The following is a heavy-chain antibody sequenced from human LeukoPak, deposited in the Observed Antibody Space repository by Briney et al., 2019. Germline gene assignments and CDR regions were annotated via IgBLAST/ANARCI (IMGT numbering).Heavy chain of an antibody. J-gene: IGHJ4*02. CDR2: ISYDGSNK. V-gene: IGHV3-30*18. D-gene: IGHD4-17*01. CDR1: GFTFSSYG. CDR3: VKDGGDYGDYSYYFDY. Sequence: GGSLRLSCAASGFTFSSYGMHWVRQAPGKGLEWVAVISYDGSNKYYADSVKGRFTISRDNAENSLYLQMNSLRTEDTAFYYCVKDGGDYGDYSYYFDYWGQGTLVTVSS.